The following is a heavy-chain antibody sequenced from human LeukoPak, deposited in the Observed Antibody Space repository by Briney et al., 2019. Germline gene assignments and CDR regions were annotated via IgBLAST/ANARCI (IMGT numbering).Heavy chain of an antibody. J-gene: IGHJ4*02. CDR3: ARRRESSGLIFDY. Sequence: SVKVSCKASGGTFSSYAISWVRQAPGQGLEWMGRVIPIFGTANYAQKFQGRVTITTDESTSTAYMELSSLRSEDMAVYYCARRRESSGLIFDYWGQGTLVTVSS. CDR1: GGTFSSYA. CDR2: VIPIFGTA. D-gene: IGHD6-19*01. V-gene: IGHV1-69*05.